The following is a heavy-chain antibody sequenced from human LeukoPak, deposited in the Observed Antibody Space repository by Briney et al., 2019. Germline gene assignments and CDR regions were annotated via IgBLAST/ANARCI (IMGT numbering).Heavy chain of an antibody. J-gene: IGHJ3*02. V-gene: IGHV1-18*01. CDR2: ISAYNGNT. D-gene: IGHD6-19*01. CDR1: AYTFTSYG. Sequence: ASVKVSCKASAYTFTSYGISWVRQAPGQGPEWMGWISAYNGNTNYAQKLQGRVTMTTDTSTSTAYMELRSLRSDDTAVYYCARDRRRGWYSNDAFDIWGQGTMVTVSS. CDR3: ARDRRRGWYSNDAFDI.